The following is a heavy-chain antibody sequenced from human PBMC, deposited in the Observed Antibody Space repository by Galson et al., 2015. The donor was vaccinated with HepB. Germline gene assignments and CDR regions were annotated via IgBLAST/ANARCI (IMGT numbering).Heavy chain of an antibody. CDR1: GFSFTSYS. CDR3: ARDLWGYCSSGSCYGTLYEYGIVDY. CDR2: ISSSSSTI. Sequence: SLRLSCAASGFSFTSYSMNWVRQAPGKGLEWVSYISSSSSTIYYADSVKGRFTSSRDNAKNSLYLQMHSLRDEDTAVYYCARDLWGYCSSGSCYGTLYEYGIVDYWGQGTLVTVSS. V-gene: IGHV3-48*02. J-gene: IGHJ4*02. D-gene: IGHD2-15*01.